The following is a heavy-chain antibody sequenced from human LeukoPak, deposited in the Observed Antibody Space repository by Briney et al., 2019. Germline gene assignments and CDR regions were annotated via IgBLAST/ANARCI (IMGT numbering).Heavy chain of an antibody. CDR2: ITNDGSST. V-gene: IGHV3-74*01. Sequence: GGSLRLSCAASGLTFSSHWMHWVCQAPGKGLVWVSRITNDGSSTTYADSVKGRFTISRDNAKNMLYLQVNSLRAEDTAVYYCARGTAGYHSSYFDYWGQGTLVTVSS. CDR3: ARGTAGYHSSYFDY. D-gene: IGHD3-16*02. CDR1: GLTFSSHW. J-gene: IGHJ4*02.